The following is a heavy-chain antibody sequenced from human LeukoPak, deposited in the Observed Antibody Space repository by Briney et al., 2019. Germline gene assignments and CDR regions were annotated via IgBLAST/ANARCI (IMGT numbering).Heavy chain of an antibody. J-gene: IGHJ4*02. CDR2: INSDGSTI. CDR1: GFTFSSYW. D-gene: IGHD3-10*01. CDR3: ARSHFYGSGSYQTDDY. V-gene: IGHV3-74*01. Sequence: GGSLRLSCAASGFTFSSYWMNWVRQAPGKGLVWVSRINSDGSTINYADFVRGRFTISRDNAKNTLYLQMNSLRAEDTAVYYCARSHFYGSGSYQTDDYWGPRTLVTVSS.